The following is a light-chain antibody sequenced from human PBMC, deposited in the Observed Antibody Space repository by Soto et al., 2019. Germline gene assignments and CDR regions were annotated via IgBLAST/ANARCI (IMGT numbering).Light chain of an antibody. CDR2: AAS. Sequence: DIQMTQSPSSLSASVGDRVTITCRASQGISNYVAWYQQKPGKVPRLLIYAASTLQSGVPSRFSGGGSGTEFTLTISSLQPEDVATYYCLKYNGGSRTFGGGTKVEIK. CDR1: QGISNY. J-gene: IGKJ4*01. V-gene: IGKV1-27*01. CDR3: LKYNGGSRT.